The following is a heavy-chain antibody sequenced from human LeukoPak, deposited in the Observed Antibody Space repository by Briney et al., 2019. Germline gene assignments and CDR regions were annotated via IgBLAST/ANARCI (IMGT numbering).Heavy chain of an antibody. D-gene: IGHD5-18*01. Sequence: KPSETLSLTCTVSGGSISSGGYYWSWIRQHPGKGLEWIGYIYYSGSTNYNPSLKSRVAISVDTSKNQFSLKLSSVTAADTAVYYCARDSGRLYSYGLDYWGQGTLVTVSS. J-gene: IGHJ4*02. CDR2: IYYSGST. CDR1: GGSISSGGYY. CDR3: ARDSGRLYSYGLDY. V-gene: IGHV4-61*08.